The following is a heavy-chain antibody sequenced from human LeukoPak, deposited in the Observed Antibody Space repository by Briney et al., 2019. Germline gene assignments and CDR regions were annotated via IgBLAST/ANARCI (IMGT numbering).Heavy chain of an antibody. J-gene: IGHJ4*02. CDR3: ARSPSPYSSGWYFDY. CDR2: TYQRSKWYN. V-gene: IGHV6-1*01. CDR1: GDSVSSNSAA. Sequence: SQTLSLTCAISGDSVSSNSAAWSWIRRSPSRGLEWLGRTYQRSKWYNDYAVSVKSRITINPDISKNQFSLQLNSVTPEDTAVYYCARSPSPYSSGWYFDYWGQGTLVTVSS. D-gene: IGHD6-19*01.